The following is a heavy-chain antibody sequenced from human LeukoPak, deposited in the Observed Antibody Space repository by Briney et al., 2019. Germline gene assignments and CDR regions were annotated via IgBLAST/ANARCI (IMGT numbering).Heavy chain of an antibody. J-gene: IGHJ3*02. D-gene: IGHD5-12*01. CDR3: TGEGLRLRGYNAFDI. CDR2: IKSKTDGGTT. CDR1: GFTFSSRDW. Sequence: PGGSLRLSCVASGFTFSSRDWMTWVRQAPGKGLEWVGRIKSKTDGGTTDYAAPVKGRFTISRDDSKNTLYLQMNSLKTEDTAVYYCTGEGLRLRGYNAFDIWGQGTMVTVSS. V-gene: IGHV3-15*01.